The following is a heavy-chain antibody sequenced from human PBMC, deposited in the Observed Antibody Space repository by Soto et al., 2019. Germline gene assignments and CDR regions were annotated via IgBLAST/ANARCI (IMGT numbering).Heavy chain of an antibody. D-gene: IGHD2-15*01. V-gene: IGHV5-51*01. CDR3: TRLISPVAARPS. Sequence: GESLKISCNCSGYIFTDYWIALVRQMPGKAPEWMGIIYPGDSDTRYSPSFKGQVTISADKSIKTAYLKWSSLKASDTAMYYRTRLISPVAARPSWGQGTLVTVYS. J-gene: IGHJ4*02. CDR1: GYIFTDYW. CDR2: IYPGDSDT.